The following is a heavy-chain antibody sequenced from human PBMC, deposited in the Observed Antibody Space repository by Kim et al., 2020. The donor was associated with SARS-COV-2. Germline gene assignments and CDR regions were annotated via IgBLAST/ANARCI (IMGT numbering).Heavy chain of an antibody. Sequence: SETLSLTCSVSGASISSSSHYWGWIRQAPGEGLEWIGSIYYVWSSYYNPSLKSRATISVDRSKNQFSLRLNSVTAAHTAIYYCASQADGKTNFPEY. CDR2: IYYVWSS. D-gene: IGHD1-1*01. V-gene: IGHV4-39*01. CDR1: GASISSSSHY. J-gene: IGHJ1*01. CDR3: ASQADGKTNFPEY.